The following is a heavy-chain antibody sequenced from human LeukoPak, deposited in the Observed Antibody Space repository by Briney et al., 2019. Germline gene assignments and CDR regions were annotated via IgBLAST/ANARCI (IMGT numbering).Heavy chain of an antibody. V-gene: IGHV3-53*04. CDR2: IYSGGST. Sequence: ETLSLTCAVYGGSFSGYYWSWIRQPPGKGLEWVSVIYSGGSTYYADSVKGRFTISRHNSKNTLYLQMNSLRAEDTAVYYCARSTGEAMDVRGQGTTVTVSS. CDR1: GGSFSGYY. J-gene: IGHJ6*02. CDR3: ARSTGEAMDV.